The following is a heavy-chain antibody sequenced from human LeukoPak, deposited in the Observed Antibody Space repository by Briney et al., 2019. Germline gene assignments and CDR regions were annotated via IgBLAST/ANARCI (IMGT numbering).Heavy chain of an antibody. CDR2: ISFDGRNK. CDR3: AKPLDVTTPMDGFDY. D-gene: IGHD5-18*01. Sequence: PGRSLTLSCAASGFTFSTYGMQWVRQAPAKGLEWVALISFDGRNKYYADSVKGRFTISRDNSKITLYLQMNSLRTEDTAVYYCAKPLDVTTPMDGFDYWGQGTLVTVSS. J-gene: IGHJ4*02. CDR1: GFTFSTYG. V-gene: IGHV3-30*18.